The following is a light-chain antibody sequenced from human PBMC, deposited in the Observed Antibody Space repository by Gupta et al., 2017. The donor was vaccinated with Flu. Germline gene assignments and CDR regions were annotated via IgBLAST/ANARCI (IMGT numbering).Light chain of an antibody. V-gene: IGKV3-11*01. CDR3: RQRGNWPPYT. CDR1: ESISTY. J-gene: IGKJ2*01. Sequence: EIVLTQCPATLSLSPGESATLSCRASESISTYLAWYQQKPGQIPRLLIFDASKRATGVPFRFSGSGSGTDLTLTINSREQEDFAVYYCRQRGNWPPYTFGQGTKVEIK. CDR2: DAS.